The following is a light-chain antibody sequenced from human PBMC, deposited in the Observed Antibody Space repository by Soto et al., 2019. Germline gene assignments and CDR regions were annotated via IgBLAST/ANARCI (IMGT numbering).Light chain of an antibody. V-gene: IGKV3-11*01. Sequence: EIVLTQSPATLSLSPGERATLSCRASQSVSSYLAWYQQKPGQAPRLLIYDASNRATGIPARFSGSGSGTDFTLTISSLEPEDFAVYYWQHRRTFGQGTKLEIK. J-gene: IGKJ2*01. CDR2: DAS. CDR1: QSVSSY. CDR3: QHRRT.